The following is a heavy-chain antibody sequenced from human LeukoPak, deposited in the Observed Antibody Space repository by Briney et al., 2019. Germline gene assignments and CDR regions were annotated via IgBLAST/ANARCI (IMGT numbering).Heavy chain of an antibody. Sequence: GGSLRLSCAASGFTFSSYGMHWVRQAPGKGLEWVANIKEDGSEKYYVDSVKGRFTISRDNAKNSLYLQMNSLRAEDTAVYYCARMGGLSWFDPWGQGTLVTVSS. CDR3: ARMGGLSWFDP. J-gene: IGHJ5*02. CDR1: GFTFSSYG. D-gene: IGHD6-19*01. CDR2: IKEDGSEK. V-gene: IGHV3-7*01.